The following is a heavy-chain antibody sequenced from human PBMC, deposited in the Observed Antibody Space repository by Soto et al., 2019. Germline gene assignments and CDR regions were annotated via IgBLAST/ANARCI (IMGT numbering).Heavy chain of an antibody. CDR3: ARRRAGLDDS. Sequence: ASVKVSCKASGYSFTSYYMYWVRQAPGQGLEWMGIINPSGGSTSYAQKFQGRVTMTTDTSTSTAYMELRSLRSDDTAVYYCARRRAGLDDSWGQGTLVTVSS. CDR1: GYSFTSYY. J-gene: IGHJ4*02. D-gene: IGHD6-19*01. CDR2: INPSGGST. V-gene: IGHV1-46*01.